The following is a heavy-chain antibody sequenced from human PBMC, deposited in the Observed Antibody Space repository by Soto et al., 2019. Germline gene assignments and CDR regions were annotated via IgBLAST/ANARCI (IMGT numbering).Heavy chain of an antibody. D-gene: IGHD3-22*01. CDR3: ARVGYYYDSSGYYRAFDI. V-gene: IGHV1-2*04. J-gene: IGHJ3*02. CDR2: INPNSGGT. CDR1: GYTFTGYY. Sequence: ASVKVSCKASGYTFTGYYMHWVRQAPGQGLEWMGWINPNSGGTNYAQKFQGWVTMTRDTSISTAYMELGRLRSDDTAVYYCARVGYYYDSSGYYRAFDIWGQGTMVTVSS.